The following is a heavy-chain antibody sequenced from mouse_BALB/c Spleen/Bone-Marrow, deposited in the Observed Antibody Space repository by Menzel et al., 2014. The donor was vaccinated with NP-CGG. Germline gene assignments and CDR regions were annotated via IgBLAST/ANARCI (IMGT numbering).Heavy chain of an antibody. CDR3: ATLTTVVDGFDD. Sequence: VQLQQSGAELVKPGASVKFSCTASGFNIKDTYMHWVQQRPDHRLEGLVWIDPANGNTKYDPKFLSKASITADTSSNSAVLQLSNLTSEDTAVYYCATLTTVVDGFDDCGQGTTFTVSS. D-gene: IGHD1-1*01. J-gene: IGHJ2*01. V-gene: IGHV14-3*02. CDR1: GFNIKDTY. CDR2: IDPANGNT.